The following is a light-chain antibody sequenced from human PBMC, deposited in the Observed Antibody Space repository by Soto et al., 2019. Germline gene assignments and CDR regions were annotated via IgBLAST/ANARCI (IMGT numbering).Light chain of an antibody. CDR3: LLYYGGAVV. J-gene: IGLJ2*01. CDR2: STS. V-gene: IGLV7-43*01. Sequence: QTVVTQEPPLTVSPGGTVTLTCASSTGAVTSGYYPNWFQQKPGQAPRALIYSTSNKYSWTPARFSGSLLGGKAALTLSGVQPEDEAEYYCLLYYGGAVVFGGGTKLTVL. CDR1: TGAVTSGYY.